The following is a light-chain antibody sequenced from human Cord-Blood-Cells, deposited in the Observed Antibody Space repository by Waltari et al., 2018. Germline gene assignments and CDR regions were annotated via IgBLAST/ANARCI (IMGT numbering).Light chain of an antibody. Sequence: DIQMTQSPSSLSASVGDRVTITCQASQDISNYLNWYQQNPGKGPKLLIYDASNLETGVPSRFSGSGSGTDFTFTISSLQPEDIATYYCQQYDNLTFGGGTKVEIK. J-gene: IGKJ4*01. CDR3: QQYDNLT. CDR1: QDISNY. V-gene: IGKV1-33*01. CDR2: DAS.